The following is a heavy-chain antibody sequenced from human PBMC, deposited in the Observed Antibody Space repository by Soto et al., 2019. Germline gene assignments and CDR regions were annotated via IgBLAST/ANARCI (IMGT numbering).Heavy chain of an antibody. CDR2: IYPGDSDT. CDR1: GYSFTNYW. CDR3: ARDKITGLFDY. V-gene: IGHV5-51*01. Sequence: GESLKISCKGSGYSFTNYWIGWVRQMPGKGLEWMGIIYPGDSDTRYNPSLKSRVTISVDTSKNQFSLKLTSVTAADTAVYYCARDKITGLFDYWGQGTLVTVSS. J-gene: IGHJ4*02. D-gene: IGHD2-8*02.